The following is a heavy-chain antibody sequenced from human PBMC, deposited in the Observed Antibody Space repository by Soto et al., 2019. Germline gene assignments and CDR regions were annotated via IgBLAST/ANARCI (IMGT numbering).Heavy chain of an antibody. Sequence: VQLVESGGGLVQPGGSLRLSCAASGFTFSSYEMNWVRQAPGKGLEWVAVISYDGSNKYYADSVKGRFTISRDNSKNTLYLQMNSLRAEDTAVYYCARGIISVVTPFGYWGQGTLVTVSS. V-gene: IGHV3-30-3*01. CDR1: GFTFSSYE. D-gene: IGHD2-21*02. J-gene: IGHJ4*02. CDR2: ISYDGSNK. CDR3: ARGIISVVTPFGY.